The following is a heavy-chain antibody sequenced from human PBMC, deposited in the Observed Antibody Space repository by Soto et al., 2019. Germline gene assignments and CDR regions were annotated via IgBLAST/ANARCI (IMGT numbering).Heavy chain of an antibody. J-gene: IGHJ4*02. D-gene: IGHD2-21*02. V-gene: IGHV1-46*01. Sequence: ASVKVSCKTSGYPFTDYFIHWVRQAPGQGLEWMGIFILYHHSTSYAQKFQGRLTVTADTSRTTVYLDLSSLTSEDSAVYWCSRELYSCGGDCPYYMDYWGQGTLVTVSS. CDR3: SRELYSCGGDCPYYMDY. CDR2: FILYHHST. CDR1: GYPFTDYF.